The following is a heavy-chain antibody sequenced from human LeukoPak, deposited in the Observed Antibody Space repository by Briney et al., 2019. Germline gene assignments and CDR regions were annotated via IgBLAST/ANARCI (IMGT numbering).Heavy chain of an antibody. D-gene: IGHD1-1*01. Sequence: SETLSLTCTVSGGSISSYYWSWIRQPPGKGLEWIGYIYYSGSTNYNPSLKSRVTISVDTSKNQFSLKLSSVTAADTAVYYCARTPGQLFWFDPWGQGTLVTVSS. J-gene: IGHJ5*02. CDR1: GGSISSYY. CDR2: IYYSGST. V-gene: IGHV4-59*01. CDR3: ARTPGQLFWFDP.